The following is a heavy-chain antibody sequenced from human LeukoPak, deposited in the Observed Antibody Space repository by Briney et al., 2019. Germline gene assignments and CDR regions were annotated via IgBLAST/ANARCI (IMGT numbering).Heavy chain of an antibody. V-gene: IGHV3-53*01. CDR2: IYLDGRA. J-gene: IGHJ4*02. D-gene: IGHD2-2*01. Sequence: GGSLRLSCAASGFIVSDNYMSWLRHTPGKGLEWVSVIYLDGRAFYADSVKDRFSISRDNSKNTLYLQISSLRADDTAVYYCARTDFIVVVPAAISHWGQGTLVTVSS. CDR1: GFIVSDNY. CDR3: ARTDFIVVVPAAISH.